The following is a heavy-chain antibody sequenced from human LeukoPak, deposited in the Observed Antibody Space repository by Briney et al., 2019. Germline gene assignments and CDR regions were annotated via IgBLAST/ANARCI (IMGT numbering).Heavy chain of an antibody. Sequence: NPGGSLRLSCAASGFTFSNAWMNWVRQAPGKGLEWVGRIKSKTGGGTTDYAAPVKGRFTISRDDSKNTLYLQMNSLKTEDTAVYYCTTTYYGSGSSSDFWGQGTLVTVSS. V-gene: IGHV3-15*01. CDR2: IKSKTGGGTT. J-gene: IGHJ4*02. D-gene: IGHD3-10*01. CDR1: GFTFSNAW. CDR3: TTTYYGSGSSSDF.